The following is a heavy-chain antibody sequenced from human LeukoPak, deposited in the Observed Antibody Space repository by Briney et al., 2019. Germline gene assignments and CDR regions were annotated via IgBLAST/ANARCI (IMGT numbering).Heavy chain of an antibody. CDR2: INAGNGNT. Sequence: ASVKVSCKASGYTFTSYAMHWVRQAPGQRLEWMGWINAGNGNTKYSQEFQGRVTITRDTSASTAYMELSSLRSEDMAVYYCARAKPIAAAGTFDYWGQGTLVTVSS. J-gene: IGHJ4*02. CDR1: GYTFTSYA. V-gene: IGHV1-3*03. D-gene: IGHD6-13*01. CDR3: ARAKPIAAAGTFDY.